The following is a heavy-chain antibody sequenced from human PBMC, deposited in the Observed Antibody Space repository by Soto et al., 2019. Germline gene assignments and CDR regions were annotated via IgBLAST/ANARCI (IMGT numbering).Heavy chain of an antibody. CDR1: GFMFSAYW. Sequence: EVQLVESGGGLVQPGGSLRLSCAASGFMFSAYWMSWVRQAPGKGLEWVANIHGDGGKIYYVDSVKGRFTISRDNAKRSLYLQMNSLRAEDTAVYYCARDFYGGYTYGPGDYWGRGALVAVSS. CDR3: ARDFYGGYTYGPGDY. D-gene: IGHD5-18*01. V-gene: IGHV3-7*01. CDR2: IHGDGGKI. J-gene: IGHJ4*02.